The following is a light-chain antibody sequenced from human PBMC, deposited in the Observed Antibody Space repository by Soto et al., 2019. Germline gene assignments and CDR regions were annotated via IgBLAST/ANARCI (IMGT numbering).Light chain of an antibody. CDR3: QQRSNWLT. Sequence: EIVLTQSPATLSLSPGERATLSCRASQSVSSYLAWYQQKPGQAPRLLIYDASNRATGIPARFSGSGSGTDLTLPISSLEPEVFAVYYCQQRSNWLTFGGGTKVEIK. V-gene: IGKV3-11*01. CDR2: DAS. CDR1: QSVSSY. J-gene: IGKJ4*01.